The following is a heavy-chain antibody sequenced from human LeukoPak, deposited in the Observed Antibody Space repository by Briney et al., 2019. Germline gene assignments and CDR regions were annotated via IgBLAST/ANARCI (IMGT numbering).Heavy chain of an antibody. V-gene: IGHV1-46*01. CDR2: INPSGGST. D-gene: IGHD2-21*02. CDR3: ARSVTRLDY. Sequence: ASVKVSCKASGYTFTSYYMHWVRQAPGQGLEWMGIINPSGGSTTYAQKFQGRVTMTRDMSTSIVYMELSSLRSEDTAVYYCARSVTRLDYWGQGTLVTVSS. J-gene: IGHJ4*02. CDR1: GYTFTSYY.